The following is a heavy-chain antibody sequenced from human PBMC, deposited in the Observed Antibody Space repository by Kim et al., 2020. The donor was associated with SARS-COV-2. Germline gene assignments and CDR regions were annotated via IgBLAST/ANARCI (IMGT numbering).Heavy chain of an antibody. CDR2: ISSSSSYI. Sequence: GGSLRLSCAASGFTFSSYSMNWVRQAPGKGLEWVSSISSSSSYIYYADSVKGRFTISRDNAKNSLYLQMNSLRAEDTAVYYCARAAVRGGYNWFDPWGQGTLVTVSS. D-gene: IGHD3-10*01. CDR3: ARAAVRGGYNWFDP. CDR1: GFTFSSYS. J-gene: IGHJ5*02. V-gene: IGHV3-21*01.